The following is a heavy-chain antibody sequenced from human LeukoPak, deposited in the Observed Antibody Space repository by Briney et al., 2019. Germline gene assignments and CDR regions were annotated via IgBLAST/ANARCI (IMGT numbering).Heavy chain of an antibody. D-gene: IGHD3-10*01. CDR2: ISPNSGGT. CDR1: GYTFTGYY. Sequence: ASVKVSCKASGYTFTGYYMHWVRQAPGQGLEWMGRISPNSGGTNYAQKFQGRVTMTRDTSISTAYMELSRLRSVDTAVYYCATMVRGVMGNWFDPWGQGTLVTVSS. V-gene: IGHV1-2*06. J-gene: IGHJ5*02. CDR3: ATMVRGVMGNWFDP.